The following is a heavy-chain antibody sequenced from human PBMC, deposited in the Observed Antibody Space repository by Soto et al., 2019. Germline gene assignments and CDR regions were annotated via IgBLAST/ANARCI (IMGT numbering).Heavy chain of an antibody. V-gene: IGHV4-31*03. Sequence: QVQLQESGPGLVKPSQTLSLTCTVSGGSISSGGYYWNWIRHHPGTGLEWIGYISFRGSTYYNPALSSRVTISADTSKNQFSLRLSSVTAADTALYYCARGGNFHVASGYSDFDYWGQGTLVTVSS. D-gene: IGHD3-22*01. CDR3: ARGGNFHVASGYSDFDY. CDR1: GGSISSGGYY. CDR2: ISFRGST. J-gene: IGHJ4*02.